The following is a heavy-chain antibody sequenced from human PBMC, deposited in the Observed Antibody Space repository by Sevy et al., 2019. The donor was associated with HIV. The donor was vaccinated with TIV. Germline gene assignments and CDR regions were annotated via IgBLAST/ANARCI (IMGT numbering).Heavy chain of an antibody. D-gene: IGHD3-22*01. J-gene: IGHJ4*02. CDR3: AKEGFGYNYDSSGNLDY. CDR1: GFTFSSYA. V-gene: IGHV3-23*01. CDR2: ISGSGGGK. Sequence: GGSLRLSCGASGFTFSSYAMSWVRQAPGKGLEWVSGISGSGGGKYYADSVKGRFTISRDNSKNTLYLQMTSLRAEDTAVYYCAKEGFGYNYDSSGNLDYWGQGTLAPSPQ.